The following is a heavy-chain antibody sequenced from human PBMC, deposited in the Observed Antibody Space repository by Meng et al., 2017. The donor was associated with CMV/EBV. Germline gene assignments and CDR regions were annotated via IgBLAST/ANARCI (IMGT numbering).Heavy chain of an antibody. Sequence: GGSLRLSCAASGFTFRTYNMNWVRQAPGKGLEWVSSITSSSDYVHYAGSVKGRFTISRDNAKNALYMQINNVSAEATAVYYCARVGPRVTFVGFSFDFWGLGTLVTVSS. CDR3: ARVGPRVTFVGFSFDF. CDR1: GFTFRTYN. J-gene: IGHJ4*02. D-gene: IGHD3/OR15-3a*01. CDR2: ITSSSDYV. V-gene: IGHV3-21*01.